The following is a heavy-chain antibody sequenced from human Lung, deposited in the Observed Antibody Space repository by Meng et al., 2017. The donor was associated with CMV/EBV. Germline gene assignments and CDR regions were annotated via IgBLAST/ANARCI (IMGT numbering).Heavy chain of an antibody. Sequence: GESLKISCAMSGFTLSSYGMHWVRQAPGKGLEWVAFIRYDGSNTYYADSVKGRFTISRDNSKNTLYLQMNSLRAEDTAVYYCANRYSGFEDVWYFDYWGQRTLVTVSS. CDR1: GFTLSSYG. D-gene: IGHD5-12*01. CDR3: ANRYSGFEDVWYFDY. V-gene: IGHV3-30*02. CDR2: IRYDGSNT. J-gene: IGHJ4*02.